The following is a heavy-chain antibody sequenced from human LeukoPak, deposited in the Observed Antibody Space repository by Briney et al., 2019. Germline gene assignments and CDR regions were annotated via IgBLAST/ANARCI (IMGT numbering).Heavy chain of an antibody. CDR3: ARDSASHPGNYYYYYYMDV. CDR1: GYTFTGYY. V-gene: IGHV1-2*02. D-gene: IGHD3-10*01. CDR2: INPNSGGT. J-gene: IGHJ6*03. Sequence: ASVKVSCKASGYTFTGYYMRWVRQAPGQGLEWMGWINPNSGGTNYAQKFQGRVTMTRDTSISTAYMELSRLRSDDTAVYYCARDSASHPGNYYYYYYMDVWGKGTTVTISS.